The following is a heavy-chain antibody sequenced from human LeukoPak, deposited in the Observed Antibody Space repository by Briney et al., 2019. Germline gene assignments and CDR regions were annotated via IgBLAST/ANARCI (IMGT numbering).Heavy chain of an antibody. CDR2: INPNSGGT. CDR3: ARAQHYYDSSGYYFDAFDI. J-gene: IGHJ3*02. D-gene: IGHD3-22*01. CDR1: GYTFTGYY. Sequence: ASVKVSCKASGYTFTGYYMHWVRRAPGQGLEWMGWINPNSGGTNYAQKFQGRVTMTRDTSISTAYMELSRLRSDDTAVYYCARAQHYYDSSGYYFDAFDIWGQGTMVTVSS. V-gene: IGHV1-2*02.